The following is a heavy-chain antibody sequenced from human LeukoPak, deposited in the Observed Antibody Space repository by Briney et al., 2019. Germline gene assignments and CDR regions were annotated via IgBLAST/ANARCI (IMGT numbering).Heavy chain of an antibody. CDR2: IKSKSDGETT. V-gene: IGHV3-15*01. Sequence: PGGSLRLSCAASGLTLSYAWMSWVRQAPGKGLEWVGRIKSKSDGETTDYASPVKGRFTISRDDSKNTLYLQMNGLKSDETAVYYCTTGNYWGQGTLVTVSS. J-gene: IGHJ4*02. CDR1: GLTLSYAW. CDR3: TTGNY.